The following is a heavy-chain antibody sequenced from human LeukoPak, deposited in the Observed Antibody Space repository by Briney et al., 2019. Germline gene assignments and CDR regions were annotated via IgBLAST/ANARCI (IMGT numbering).Heavy chain of an antibody. Sequence: GGSLRLSCAASRLTFSDYYMSWIRQAPGKGLEWVSYISSSGSTIYYADSVKGRFTISRDNAKNSLYLQMNSLRAEDTAVYYCARDNWNYGVGVFDYWGQGTLVTVSS. D-gene: IGHD1-20*01. J-gene: IGHJ4*02. CDR3: ARDNWNYGVGVFDY. CDR2: ISSSGSTI. CDR1: RLTFSDYY. V-gene: IGHV3-11*01.